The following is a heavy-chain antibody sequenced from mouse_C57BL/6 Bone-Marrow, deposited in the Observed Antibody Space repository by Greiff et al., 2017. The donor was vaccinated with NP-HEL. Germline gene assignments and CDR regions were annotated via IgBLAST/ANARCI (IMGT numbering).Heavy chain of an antibody. D-gene: IGHD2-3*01. V-gene: IGHV1-20*01. CDR1: GYSFTGYF. CDR3: ARWGDGYYEDYAMDY. Sequence: VQLQQSGPELVKPGDSVKISCKASGYSFTGYFMNWVMQSHGKSLEWIGRINPYNGDTFYNQKFKGKATLTVDKSSSTAHMELRSLTSEDSAVYDCARWGDGYYEDYAMDYWGQGTSVTVSS. CDR2: INPYNGDT. J-gene: IGHJ4*01.